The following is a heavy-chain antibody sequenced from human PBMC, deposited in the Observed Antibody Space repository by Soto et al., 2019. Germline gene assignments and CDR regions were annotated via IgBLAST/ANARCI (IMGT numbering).Heavy chain of an antibody. D-gene: IGHD3-3*01. CDR3: ATVGDFWSGYYDY. J-gene: IGHJ4*02. CDR1: GGSISSGGYY. Sequence: PSETLSLTCTVSGGSISSGGYYWSWIRQHPGKGLEWIGYIYYSGSTYYNPSLKSRVTISVDTSKNQFSLKLSSVTAADTAVYYCATVGDFWSGYYDYWGQGTLVTVSS. CDR2: IYYSGST. V-gene: IGHV4-31*03.